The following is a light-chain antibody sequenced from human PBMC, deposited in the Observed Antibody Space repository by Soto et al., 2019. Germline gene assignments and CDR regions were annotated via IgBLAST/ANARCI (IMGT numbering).Light chain of an antibody. CDR3: QQGHNWPLT. CDR2: GAS. V-gene: IGKV3-15*01. CDR1: QSISSE. Sequence: EIVMTQSPATLSVSPGERATLSCRASQSISSEFAWYQQRPGQPPRLLIYGASTRATGVPDRFTGSGSGSDFTLAISGLQSEDFAVYYCQQGHNWPLTFCQGTRLEI. J-gene: IGKJ2*01.